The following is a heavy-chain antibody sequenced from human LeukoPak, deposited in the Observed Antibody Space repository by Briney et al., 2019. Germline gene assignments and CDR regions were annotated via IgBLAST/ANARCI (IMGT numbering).Heavy chain of an antibody. D-gene: IGHD3-3*01. J-gene: IGHJ5*02. Sequence: SETLSLTCTVSGGSVSSGSYYWGWIRQPPGKGLEWIGSIYYSGSTYYNPSLKSRVTISVDTSKNQFSLRLSSVTAADTAVYYCARVDPALRFLEWLYPDAGGQGTLVTVSS. CDR1: GGSVSSGSYY. V-gene: IGHV4-39*07. CDR2: IYYSGST. CDR3: ARVDPALRFLEWLYPDA.